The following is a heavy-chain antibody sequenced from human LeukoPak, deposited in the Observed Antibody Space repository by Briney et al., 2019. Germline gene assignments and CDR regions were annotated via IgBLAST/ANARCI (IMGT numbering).Heavy chain of an antibody. CDR1: GGSISSYY. J-gene: IGHJ4*02. Sequence: SETLSLTCTVSGGSISSYYWSWIRQPPGKGLEWIGHVYTTGTTNCNPSLRSRVTISLDTSKNQFSLNLNSVTAADTAVYYCARCTSTSCYNFDYWGQGTLLTVSS. CDR3: ARCTSTSCYNFDY. CDR2: VYTTGTT. V-gene: IGHV4-4*08. D-gene: IGHD2-2*02.